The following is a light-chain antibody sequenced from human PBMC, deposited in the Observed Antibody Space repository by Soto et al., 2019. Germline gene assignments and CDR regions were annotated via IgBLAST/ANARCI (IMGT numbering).Light chain of an antibody. V-gene: IGLV2-11*01. J-gene: IGLJ1*01. CDR1: SSDVGGYNY. Sequence: QSALTQPRSVSGSPGQSVTISCTGTSSDVGGYNYVSWYQQHPGKAPKIMIYAVNARPSGVPDRFSGSKSGNTASLTISGLQAEDEADYYCCSYAGSYTYVFGTGTKLTVL. CDR3: CSYAGSYTYV. CDR2: AVN.